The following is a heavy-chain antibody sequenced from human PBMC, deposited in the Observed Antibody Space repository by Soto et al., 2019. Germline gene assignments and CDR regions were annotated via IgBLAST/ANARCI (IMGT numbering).Heavy chain of an antibody. J-gene: IGHJ4*02. CDR2: ISSSGTTM. D-gene: IGHD6-25*01. CDR3: ARGAETGYSGVDY. V-gene: IGHV3-48*01. Sequence: EVQLVESGGGLVQPGGSLRLSCAASGFTFSSYSMNWVRQAPGKGLEWVSYISSSGTTMYYADSVKGRFTISRDSAKNSVARQINSRRAEDTAVYYCARGAETGYSGVDYWGQGTLVTVSS. CDR1: GFTFSSYS.